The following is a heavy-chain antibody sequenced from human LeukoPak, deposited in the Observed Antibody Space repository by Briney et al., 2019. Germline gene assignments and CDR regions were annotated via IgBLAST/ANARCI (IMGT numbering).Heavy chain of an antibody. CDR2: IRYDGSNK. CDR1: GFTFSSYG. CDR3: ARATNCSGGSCYSVEVYAFDI. V-gene: IGHV3-30*02. D-gene: IGHD2-15*01. J-gene: IGHJ3*02. Sequence: PGGSLRLSCAASGFTFSSYGMHWVRQAPGKGLEWVAFIRYDGSNKYYADSVKGRFTISRDNSKNTLYLQMNSLRAEDTAVYYCARATNCSGGSCYSVEVYAFDIWGQGTMVTVSS.